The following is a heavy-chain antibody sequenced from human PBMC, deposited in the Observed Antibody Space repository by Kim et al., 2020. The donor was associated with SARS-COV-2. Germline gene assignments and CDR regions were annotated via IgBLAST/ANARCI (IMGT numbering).Heavy chain of an antibody. V-gene: IGHV4-34*01. J-gene: IGHJ3*02. CDR1: GGSFSGYY. Sequence: SETLSLTCAVYGGSFSGYYWSWIRQPPGKGLEWIGEINHSGSTNYNPSLKSRVTISVDTSQNQFSLKLSSVTAADTAVYYCARDPQWLSAFDIWRQGTMVTVSS. CDR2: INHSGST. CDR3: ARDPQWLSAFDI. D-gene: IGHD6-19*01.